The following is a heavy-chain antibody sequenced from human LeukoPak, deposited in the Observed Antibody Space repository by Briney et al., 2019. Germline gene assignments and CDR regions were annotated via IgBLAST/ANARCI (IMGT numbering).Heavy chain of an antibody. CDR2: ISGSGGST. D-gene: IGHD6-13*01. V-gene: IGHV3-23*01. Sequence: PGGSLRLSCAASGFTFSSYAMSWVRQAPGKGLEWVSAISGSGGSTFYADSVKGRFTISRDNSKNTLYLQVNSLRAEDTAVYYCARGRIAASGTALYSDYWGQGTLVTVPS. CDR1: GFTFSSYA. J-gene: IGHJ4*02. CDR3: ARGRIAASGTALYSDY.